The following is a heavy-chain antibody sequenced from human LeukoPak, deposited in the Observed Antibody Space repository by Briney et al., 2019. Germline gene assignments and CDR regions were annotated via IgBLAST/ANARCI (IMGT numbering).Heavy chain of an antibody. CDR3: ARGKEYFDRLLRAYYFDY. V-gene: IGHV3-9*01. J-gene: IGHJ4*02. D-gene: IGHD3-9*01. CDR1: GFTFDDYA. CDR2: ISWNSGSI. Sequence: GGSLRLSCAASGFTFDDYAMHWARQAPGKGLEWVSGISWNSGSIGYADSVKGRFTISRDNAKNSLYLQMNSLRAEDTAVYYCARGKEYFDRLLRAYYFDYWGQGALVTVSS.